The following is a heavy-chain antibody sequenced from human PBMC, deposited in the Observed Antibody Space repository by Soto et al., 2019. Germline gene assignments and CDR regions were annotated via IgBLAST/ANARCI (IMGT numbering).Heavy chain of an antibody. CDR2: IIPIFGTA. V-gene: IGHV1-69*01. CDR3: ARRLVVVAASSYGMDV. D-gene: IGHD2-21*02. Sequence: QVQLVQSGAEVKKPGSSVKVSCKASGGTFSSYAISWVRQAPGQGLEWMGGIIPIFGTANYAQKFQGRVTITADESTSTADMELSSVRSEDTAVYYCARRLVVVAASSYGMDVWGQGTTVTVSS. J-gene: IGHJ6*02. CDR1: GGTFSSYA.